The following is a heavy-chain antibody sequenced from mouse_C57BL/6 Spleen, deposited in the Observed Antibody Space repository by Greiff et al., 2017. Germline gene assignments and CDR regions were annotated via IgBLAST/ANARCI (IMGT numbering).Heavy chain of an antibody. J-gene: IGHJ2*01. D-gene: IGHD1-1*02. CDR3: ARSEYYPDY. CDR1: GYTFTSYW. V-gene: IGHV1-59*01. Sequence: QVQLQQPGAELVRPGTSVKLSCKASGYTFTSYWMHWVKQRPGQGLEWIGVIDPSDSYTNYNQKFKGKATLTVDTSSSTAYMQLSSLTSEDSAVXYCARSEYYPDYWGQGTTLTVSS. CDR2: IDPSDSYT.